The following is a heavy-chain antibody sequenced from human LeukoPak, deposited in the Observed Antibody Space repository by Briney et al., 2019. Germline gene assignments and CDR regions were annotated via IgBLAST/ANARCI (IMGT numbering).Heavy chain of an antibody. CDR3: AREVSSGWSLRGYYFDY. Sequence: PSETLSLTCTVSGGSVSSGSYYWRWIRQPPGKGLEWIGYIYYSGSTNYNPSLKSRVTISVDTSKNQFSLKLSSVTAADTAVYYCAREVSSGWSLRGYYFDYWGQGTLVTVSS. V-gene: IGHV4-61*01. J-gene: IGHJ4*02. D-gene: IGHD6-19*01. CDR1: GGSVSSGSYY. CDR2: IYYSGST.